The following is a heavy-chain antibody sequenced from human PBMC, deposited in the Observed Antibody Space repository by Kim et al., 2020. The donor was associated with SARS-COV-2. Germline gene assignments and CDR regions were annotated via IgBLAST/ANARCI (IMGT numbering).Heavy chain of an antibody. Sequence: GGSLRLSCAASGFTFSSYAMHWVRQAPGKGLEWVAVISYDGSNKYYADSVKGRFTISRDNSKNTLYLQMNSLRAEDTAVYYCARDQIVVVPAAINYYYG. CDR1: GFTFSSYA. D-gene: IGHD2-2*02. J-gene: IGHJ6*01. V-gene: IGHV3-30-3*01. CDR3: ARDQIVVVPAAINYYYG. CDR2: ISYDGSNK.